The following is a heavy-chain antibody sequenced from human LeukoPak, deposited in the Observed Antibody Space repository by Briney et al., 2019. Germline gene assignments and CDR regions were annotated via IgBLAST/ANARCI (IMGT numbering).Heavy chain of an antibody. CDR1: RFTPSDFY. J-gene: IGHJ4*02. D-gene: IGHD6-13*01. Sequence: GGSLRLFCASSRFTPSDFYMSWVRHASGRGLEWVSYIRSSASSIYKRDSVRGRFTISRANAKTILYLQMNTLRAEDTAVYYCARDLSTSSEDWWDYWGQGTLVTVSS. V-gene: IGHV3-11*01. CDR2: IRSSASSI. CDR3: ARDLSTSSEDWWDY.